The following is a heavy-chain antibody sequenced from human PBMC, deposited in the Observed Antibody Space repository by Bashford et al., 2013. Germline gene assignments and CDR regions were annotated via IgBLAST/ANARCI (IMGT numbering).Heavy chain of an antibody. V-gene: IGHV1-46*03. Sequence: ASVKGLPARASGGTFSSYAISWVRQAPGQGLEWMGIIDPSGGSTSYAQKFQGRVTMTRDTSTSTVYMELSSLRYEDTAVYYCSRVRDKWESHGAFDIWGQRDEWVTVSS. CDR1: GGTFSSYA. D-gene: IGHD1-26*01. CDR2: IDPSGGST. J-gene: IGHJ3*02. CDR3: SRVRDKWESHGAFDI.